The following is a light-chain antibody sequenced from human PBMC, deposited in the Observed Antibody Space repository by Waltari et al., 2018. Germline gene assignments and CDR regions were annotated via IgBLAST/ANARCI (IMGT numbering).Light chain of an antibody. CDR1: SSNIALNV. Sequence: VLNSAPAASAPPRKGTTISSSGHSSNIALNVVIYYQHLPGSAPKLLIYTNNQRPSGVPDRFAGSKSGTSASLAISGLQSDDEGHYYCATWDDRLNGWVFGGGTKLTVL. CDR2: TNN. CDR3: ATWDDRLNGWV. V-gene: IGLV1-44*01. J-gene: IGLJ3*02.